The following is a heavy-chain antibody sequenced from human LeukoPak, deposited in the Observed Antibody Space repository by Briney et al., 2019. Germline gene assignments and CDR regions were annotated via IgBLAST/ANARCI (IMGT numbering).Heavy chain of an antibody. J-gene: IGHJ4*02. V-gene: IGHV4-39*01. CDR1: IGSYSRCSYD. Sequence: SETLSLTCTVSIGSYSRCSYDGGWIRQPPGKGLEWIGSIYYSGSTYYNPSLKSRVTISVDTSKNQFSLKLSSVIAADTAVYYWARLGGSSKWYPSAVYCFDYWGQGTLVTVSS. D-gene: IGHD6-13*01. CDR3: ARLGGSSKWYPSAVYCFDY. CDR2: IYYSGST.